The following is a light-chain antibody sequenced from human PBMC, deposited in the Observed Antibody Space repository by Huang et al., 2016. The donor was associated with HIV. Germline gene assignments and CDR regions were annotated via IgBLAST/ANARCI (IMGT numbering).Light chain of an antibody. V-gene: IGKV3-15*01. J-gene: IGKJ4*01. CDR1: QSIGTN. Sequence: IILTQSPATLSVSPGEGATLSCRASQSIGTNLAWYQQGPDQAPRLLVYGASTRATGVPVRVSGSGSGTQFYLTLSSLQSEDFATYYCQHYSNWPPLTFGGGTKVDI. CDR2: GAS. CDR3: QHYSNWPPLT.